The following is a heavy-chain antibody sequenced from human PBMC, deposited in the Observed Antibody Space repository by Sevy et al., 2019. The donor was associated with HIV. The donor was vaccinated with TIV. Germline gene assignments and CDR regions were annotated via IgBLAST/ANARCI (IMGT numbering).Heavy chain of an antibody. Sequence: GGSLRLSCAASGFSFSTYWMHWVRQAPGKGLEWVANIKQDESEKYYVASVKGRFTISRDNAKNSLYLEMNSLRAEDTAVYYCARDDRPSGWLFDYWGQGTLVTVSS. CDR2: IKQDESEK. CDR3: ARDDRPSGWLFDY. V-gene: IGHV3-7*01. D-gene: IGHD6-19*01. CDR1: GFSFSTYW. J-gene: IGHJ4*02.